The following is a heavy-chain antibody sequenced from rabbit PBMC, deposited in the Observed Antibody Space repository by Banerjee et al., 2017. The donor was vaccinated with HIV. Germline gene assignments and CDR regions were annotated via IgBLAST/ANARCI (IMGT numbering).Heavy chain of an antibody. CDR1: GFSFSSSYW. Sequence: QEQLEESGGDLVKPEGSLTLTCTASGFSFSSSYWICWVRQAPGKGLEWIGCIYTGSSGSTYYASWAKGRFTISKTSSTTVTLQMTSLTAADTATYFCARGYDDYGDLGYYFNLWGPGTLVTVS. V-gene: IGHV1S45*01. CDR2: IYTGSSGST. D-gene: IGHD2-1*01. J-gene: IGHJ4*01. CDR3: ARGYDDYGDLGYYFNL.